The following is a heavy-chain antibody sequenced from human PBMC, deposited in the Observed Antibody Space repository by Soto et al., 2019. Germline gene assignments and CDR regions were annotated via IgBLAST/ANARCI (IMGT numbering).Heavy chain of an antibody. D-gene: IGHD3-10*01. CDR1: GGSISSSRYY. V-gene: IGHV4-39*01. J-gene: IGHJ5*02. CDR2: IYYSGST. CDR3: ARQQGFSFDP. Sequence: QLQLQESGPGLVKPSETLSLTCTVSGGSISSSRYYWGWIRQPPGKGLEWIGSIYYSGSTYYTPSLKSLDTISVDTSKNQFSLKLSSVTAADTAVYYGARQQGFSFDPWGQGTLVTVSS.